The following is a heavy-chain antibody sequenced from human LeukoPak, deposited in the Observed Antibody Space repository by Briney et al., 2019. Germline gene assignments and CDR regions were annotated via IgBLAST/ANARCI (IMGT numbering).Heavy chain of an antibody. J-gene: IGHJ5*02. D-gene: IGHD2-2*01. CDR1: GGSISSGGYY. CDR2: IYYSGST. V-gene: IGHV4-31*03. CDR3: ARRSSLRGYCSSTSCYYWFDP. Sequence: SSETLSLTCSVPGGSISSGGYYWSWIRQHPGKGLEWIGYIYYSGSTYYNPSLKSRVTISVDTSKNQFSLKLSSVTAADTAVYYCARRSSLRGYCSSTSCYYWFDPWGQGTLVTVSS.